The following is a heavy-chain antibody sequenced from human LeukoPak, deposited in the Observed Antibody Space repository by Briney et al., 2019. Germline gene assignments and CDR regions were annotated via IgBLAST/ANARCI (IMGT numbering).Heavy chain of an antibody. CDR2: INPSGGST. Sequence: ASVNVSCKASGYTFTSYYMHWVRQAPGQGLEWMGIINPSGGSTSYAQKFQGRVTMTRDTSTSTVYMELSSLRSEDTAVYYCARTVYYDILTGYYHYYYGMDVWGQGTTVTVSS. CDR1: GYTFTSYY. CDR3: ARTVYYDILTGYYHYYYGMDV. V-gene: IGHV1-46*01. J-gene: IGHJ6*02. D-gene: IGHD3-9*01.